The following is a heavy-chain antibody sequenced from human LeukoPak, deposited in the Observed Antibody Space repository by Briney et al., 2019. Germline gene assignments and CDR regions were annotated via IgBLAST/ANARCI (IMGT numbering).Heavy chain of an antibody. CDR1: AFTFSNYA. CDR3: AKNGGKGSVSGTGEIYY. Sequence: GGSLRLSCAASAFTFSNYAMSWVRQAPGKGLEWVSTLSATVSDGGAYYADSVKGRFTISRDNSKNTLHLQMDSLRDEDTAMYYCAKNGGKGSVSGTGEIYYWGQATLVTVSS. J-gene: IGHJ4*02. CDR2: LSATVSDGGA. D-gene: IGHD6-19*01. V-gene: IGHV3-23*01.